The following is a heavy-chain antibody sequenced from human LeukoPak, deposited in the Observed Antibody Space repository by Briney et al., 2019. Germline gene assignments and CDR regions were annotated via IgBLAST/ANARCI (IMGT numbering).Heavy chain of an antibody. CDR2: ISWNSGRI. CDR3: ARGLSYAVAYGDY. V-gene: IGHV3-9*01. D-gene: IGHD6-19*01. CDR1: GFTLDDYA. Sequence: PGGSLRLSCAASGFTLDDYAMHWGRQAPGKGLEGVSGISWNSGRIGYGDSVKGRFSISRDNAKNSLYLQMNSLRADDTAVYYCARGLSYAVAYGDYWGQGTLVTVSS. J-gene: IGHJ4*02.